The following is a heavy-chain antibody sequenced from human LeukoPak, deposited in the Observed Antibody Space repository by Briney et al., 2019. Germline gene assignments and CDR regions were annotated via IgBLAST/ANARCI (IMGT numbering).Heavy chain of an antibody. D-gene: IGHD7-27*01. V-gene: IGHV4-61*02. J-gene: IGHJ6*03. CDR3: AREADVRTGDLVYYYYMDV. Sequence: SQTLSLTCTVAGGSISSGRYYWSWIRQPAGKGLEWIGRIYTSGSTNYNPSPKSRVTISVDTSKNQFSLKLSSVTAADTAVYYCAREADVRTGDLVYYYYMDVWGKGTTVTVSS. CDR2: IYTSGST. CDR1: GGSISSGRYY.